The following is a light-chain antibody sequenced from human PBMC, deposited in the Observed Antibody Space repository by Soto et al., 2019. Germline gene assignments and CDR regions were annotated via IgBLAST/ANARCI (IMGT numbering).Light chain of an antibody. CDR3: QQYNNWPFT. CDR1: QSVSSN. V-gene: IGKV3-15*01. J-gene: IGKJ3*01. Sequence: EIVMTQSPATLSVSPGERATLSCRASQSVSSNLAWYQQKPGQAPRLLIYGASTRATGIPARFSGSGSGTEFTLTISSQQSEDFAVYYWQQYNNWPFTFGPGTKVYIK. CDR2: GAS.